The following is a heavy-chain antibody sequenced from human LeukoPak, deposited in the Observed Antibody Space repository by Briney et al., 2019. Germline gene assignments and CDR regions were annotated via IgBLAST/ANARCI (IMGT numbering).Heavy chain of an antibody. D-gene: IGHD4-17*01. J-gene: IGHJ4*02. CDR1: GFTFITYG. CDR2: VSGSGTGT. CDR3: AKELGRGGLRPLYDY. V-gene: IGHV3-23*01. Sequence: GGSLRLSCAASGFTFITYGMTWVRQAPGKGLEWVSTVSGSGTGTYYADSVKGRFTVSRDNSKNTLFLQMNSLRAEDTAVYYCAKELGRGGLRPLYDYWGQGTLVTVSS.